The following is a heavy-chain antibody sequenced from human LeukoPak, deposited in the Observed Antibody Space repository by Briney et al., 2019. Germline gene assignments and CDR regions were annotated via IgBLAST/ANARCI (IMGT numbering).Heavy chain of an antibody. D-gene: IGHD2-21*02. V-gene: IGHV4-4*02. CDR1: GGSISSSNW. Sequence: SETLSLTCTVSGGSISSSNWWSWVRQPPGKGLEWIGEIYHSGSTNYNPSLKSRVTISVDKCKNQFSLKLSSVTAADTAVYYCARDQAEGDFYFDYWGQGTLVTVSS. J-gene: IGHJ4*02. CDR3: ARDQAEGDFYFDY. CDR2: IYHSGST.